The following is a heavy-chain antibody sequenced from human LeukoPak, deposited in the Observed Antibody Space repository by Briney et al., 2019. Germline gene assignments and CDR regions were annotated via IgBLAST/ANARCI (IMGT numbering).Heavy chain of an antibody. V-gene: IGHV3-30-3*01. J-gene: IGHJ4*02. D-gene: IGHD1-26*01. Sequence: GGSLRLSCAASGFTFSSYAMHWVRQAPGKGLEWVAVISYDGSKKHYADSVKGRFTIPRDNSKNTLYLQMNSLRAEDTAVYYCARGAGGDYWGQGTLVTVSS. CDR1: GFTFSSYA. CDR2: ISYDGSKK. CDR3: ARGAGGDY.